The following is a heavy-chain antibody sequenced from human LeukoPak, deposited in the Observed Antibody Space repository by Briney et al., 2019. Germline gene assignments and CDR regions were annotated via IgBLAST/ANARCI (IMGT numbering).Heavy chain of an antibody. Sequence: GESLKISCKGSGYSFTSYWIGWVRQMPGKGLEWMGIIYPGDSDTRYSPSFQGQVTISADKSISTAYLQWSSLKASDTAMYYCARRSYYDSSGYYPKLYYFDYWGQGTLATVSS. D-gene: IGHD3-22*01. CDR1: GYSFTSYW. J-gene: IGHJ4*02. CDR2: IYPGDSDT. CDR3: ARRSYYDSSGYYPKLYYFDY. V-gene: IGHV5-51*01.